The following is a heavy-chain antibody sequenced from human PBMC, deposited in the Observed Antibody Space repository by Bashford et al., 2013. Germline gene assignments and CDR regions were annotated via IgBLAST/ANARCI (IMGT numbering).Heavy chain of an antibody. V-gene: IGHV4-31*03. CDR3: ARDPDYDRNWFDP. CDR1: GGSISSGGYY. Sequence: SETLSLTCTVSGGSISSGGYYWSWIRQHPGRAWSGLGTSITVGAPTTTRPSRVELPISVDTSKNQFSLKLSSVTAADTAVYYCARDPDYDRNWFDPLGPREPLVTPSPQ. J-gene: IGHJ5*02. CDR2: SITVGAP. D-gene: IGHD3-3*01.